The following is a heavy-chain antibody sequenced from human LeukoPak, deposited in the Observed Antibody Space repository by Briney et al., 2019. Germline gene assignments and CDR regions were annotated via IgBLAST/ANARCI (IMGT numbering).Heavy chain of an antibody. D-gene: IGHD2-15*01. CDR1: GFTFSSYA. V-gene: IGHV3-30-3*01. CDR2: ISYGGSNK. CDR3: ARDKRGHHY. Sequence: GRSLRLSCAASGFTFSSYAMHWVRQAPGKGLEWVAVISYGGSNKYYADSVKGRFTISRDNSKNTLYLQMNSLRAEDTAVYYCARDKRGHHYWGQGTLVTVSS. J-gene: IGHJ4*02.